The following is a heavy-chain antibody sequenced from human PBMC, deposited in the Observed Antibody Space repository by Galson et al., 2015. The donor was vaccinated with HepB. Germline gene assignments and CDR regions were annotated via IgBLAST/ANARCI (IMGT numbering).Heavy chain of an antibody. CDR2: ISYDGSNK. V-gene: IGHV3-30*04. CDR3: ARDFGRYSYLSAPIDY. D-gene: IGHD5-18*01. J-gene: IGHJ4*02. Sequence: LRLSCAASGFTFSSYAMHWVRQAPGKGLEWVAVISYDGSNKYYADSVKGRFTISRDNSKNTLYLQMNSLRAEDTAVYYCARDFGRYSYLSAPIDYWGQGTLVTVSS. CDR1: GFTFSSYA.